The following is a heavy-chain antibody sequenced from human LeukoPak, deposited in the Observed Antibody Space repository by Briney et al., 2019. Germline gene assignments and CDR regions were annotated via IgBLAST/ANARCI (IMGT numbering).Heavy chain of an antibody. Sequence: GGSLRLSCAASGFTFSSYGMHWVRQAPGKGLEWVAVLWSDGSNKYYADSVEGRFTISRDNSKNTLYLQMNSLRAEDTAVFYCARDNFGFDYWGQGTLVTVSS. CDR2: LWSDGSNK. V-gene: IGHV3-33*01. CDR3: ARDNFGFDY. J-gene: IGHJ4*02. D-gene: IGHD1-20*01. CDR1: GFTFSSYG.